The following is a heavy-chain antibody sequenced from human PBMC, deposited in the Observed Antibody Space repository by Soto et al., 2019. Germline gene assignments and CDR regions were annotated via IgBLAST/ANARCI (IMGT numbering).Heavy chain of an antibody. CDR2: IYYSGST. CDR3: ARHTYHSSGPSAY. D-gene: IGHD3-22*01. Sequence: QLQLQESGPGLVKPSETLSLTCTVSGGSISSSSYYWGWIRQPPGKGLEWIGSIYYSGSTYYNPSLKSRVTISVDTSKNQFSLKLRSVTAADPAVYYCARHTYHSSGPSAYWGQGTLVTVSS. J-gene: IGHJ4*02. V-gene: IGHV4-39*01. CDR1: GGSISSSSYY.